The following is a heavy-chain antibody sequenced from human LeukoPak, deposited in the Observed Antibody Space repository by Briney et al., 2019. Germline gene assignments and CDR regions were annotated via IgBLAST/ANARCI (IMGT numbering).Heavy chain of an antibody. CDR3: ARDRIEADRHFDY. V-gene: IGHV1-69*05. J-gene: IGHJ4*02. CDR1: GGTFSSYA. CDR2: IIPIFGTA. Sequence: SVKVSCKASGGTFSSYAISWVRQAPGQGLEWMGGIIPIFGTANYAQKFRGRVTITTDESTSTAYMELSSLRSEDTAVYYCARDRIEADRHFDYWGQGTLVTVSS. D-gene: IGHD6-13*01.